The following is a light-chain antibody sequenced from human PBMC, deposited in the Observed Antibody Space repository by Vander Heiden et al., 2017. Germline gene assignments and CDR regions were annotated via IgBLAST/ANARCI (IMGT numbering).Light chain of an antibody. CDR1: SSNIGAGYD. CDR3: QSYDSSLNGSVV. J-gene: IGLJ2*01. V-gene: IGLV1-40*01. Sequence: QSVLTQPPSPSGAPGQRVTISCTGSSSNIGAGYDVHWYQQLPGTAPKLLIYGNSNRPSGVPDRFSGSKSGTSASLAITGLQAEDEADYYCQSYDSSLNGSVVFGGGTKLTVL. CDR2: GNS.